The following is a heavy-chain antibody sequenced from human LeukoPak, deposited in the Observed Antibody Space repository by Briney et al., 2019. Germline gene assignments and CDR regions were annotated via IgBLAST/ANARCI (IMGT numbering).Heavy chain of an antibody. CDR3: ARPTPSGYHYDNRGSYYGGWYFDL. J-gene: IGHJ2*01. D-gene: IGHD3-22*01. CDR2: IYYSENT. Sequence: PSQTLSLTCTVSGGSISSGGYYWSWIRQHPGKGLEWIGYIYYSENTYYSPSLKSRVTISLDTSKNQFSLKLSSVTAADTAVYYCARPTPSGYHYDNRGSYYGGWYFDLWGRGTLVTVSS. CDR1: GGSISSGGYY. V-gene: IGHV4-31*03.